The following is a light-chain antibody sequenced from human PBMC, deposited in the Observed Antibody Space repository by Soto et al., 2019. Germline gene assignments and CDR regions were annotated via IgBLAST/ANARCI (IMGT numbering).Light chain of an antibody. CDR3: SSYAGGNNVV. Sequence: QSALTQPPSASGSPGQSVTISCTGTSSDVGGFGYVSWYQKYPGKAPKLMIYEVTKRPSGVPDRFSGSKSGNTASLTVSGLQAEDEADYYCSSYAGGNNVVFGGGTKLTVL. CDR2: EVT. V-gene: IGLV2-8*01. J-gene: IGLJ2*01. CDR1: SSDVGGFGY.